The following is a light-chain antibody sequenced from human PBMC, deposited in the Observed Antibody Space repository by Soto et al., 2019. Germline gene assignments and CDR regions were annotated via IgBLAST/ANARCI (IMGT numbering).Light chain of an antibody. J-gene: IGLJ3*02. CDR2: SNN. Sequence: QSVLTQPPSASGTPGQRVTISCSGSSSNIGSNTVYWYQQLPGTAPKLLIYSNNQRPSGVPDRFSGSKSGTSASLAISGLLSEDEADYFCYSYTASDIWVFGGGTKLTVL. CDR3: YSYTASDIWV. CDR1: SSNIGSNT. V-gene: IGLV1-44*01.